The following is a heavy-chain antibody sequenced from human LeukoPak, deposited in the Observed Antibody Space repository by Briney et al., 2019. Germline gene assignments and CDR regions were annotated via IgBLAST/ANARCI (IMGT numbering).Heavy chain of an antibody. Sequence: GGSLRLSCAASGFTFRTYCMTWVRQAPGKGLEWVANIEQEGSEKYYVDSVKGRFTISRDNAKNSLYLQMNSLTAEDTAVYYCAREEGYYDSSGYSYYFDYWGQGTLVTVSS. CDR2: IEQEGSEK. V-gene: IGHV3-7*01. D-gene: IGHD3-22*01. CDR1: GFTFRTYC. CDR3: AREEGYYDSSGYSYYFDY. J-gene: IGHJ4*02.